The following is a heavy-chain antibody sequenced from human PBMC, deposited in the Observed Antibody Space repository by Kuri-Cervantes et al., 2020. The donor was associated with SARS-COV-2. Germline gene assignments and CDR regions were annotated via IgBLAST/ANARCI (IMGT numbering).Heavy chain of an antibody. J-gene: IGHJ5*02. V-gene: IGHV2-26*01. CDR1: GFSLSNARMG. Sequence: SGPTLVKPTETLTLTCTVSGFSLSNARMGVSWIRQPPGKALEWLAHIFSNDEKSYSTSLKSRLAISKDTSKNQVVLTMTNMDPVDTATYYCAHRRRWFDPWGQGTLVTVSS. CDR3: AHRRRWFDP. CDR2: IFSNDEK.